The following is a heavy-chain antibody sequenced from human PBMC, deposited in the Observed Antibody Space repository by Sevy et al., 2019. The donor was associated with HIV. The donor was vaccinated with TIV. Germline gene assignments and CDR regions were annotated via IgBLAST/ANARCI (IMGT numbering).Heavy chain of an antibody. CDR3: ARDGGPSGDTYYYGSGSYYKSWFDP. Sequence: GVSLRLSCAASGFTFSDYYMSWIRQAPGKGLEWVSYISSSGSTIYYADSVKGRFTISRDNAKNSLYLQMNSLRAEDTAVYYCARDGGPSGDTYYYGSGSYYKSWFDPWGQGTLVTVSS. J-gene: IGHJ5*02. D-gene: IGHD3-10*01. CDR2: ISSSGSTI. V-gene: IGHV3-11*01. CDR1: GFTFSDYY.